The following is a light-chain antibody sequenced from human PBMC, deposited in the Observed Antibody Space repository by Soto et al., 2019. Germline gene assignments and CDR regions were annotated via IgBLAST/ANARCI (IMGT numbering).Light chain of an antibody. J-gene: IGLJ1*01. V-gene: IGLV3-21*02. CDR2: DDS. Sequence: YELTQPPSVSVAPGQTVRVTCGGKNIGSKSVHWYQQKPGQAPVLVVYDDSDRPSGIPERFSGSNSGNTATLTISRVEAGDEADYHCQVWDRSSEHYVFGTGNKVTVL. CDR1: NIGSKS. CDR3: QVWDRSSEHYV.